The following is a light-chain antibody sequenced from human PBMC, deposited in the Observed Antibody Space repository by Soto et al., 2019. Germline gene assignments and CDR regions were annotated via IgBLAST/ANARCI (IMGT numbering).Light chain of an antibody. J-gene: IGKJ1*01. Sequence: DIQMTQSPSTLSSSVGDRVTITCRASQSISSWLAGYQQKPGKAPKLLIYDASSLESGVTSRFSGSGSGTEFTLTSSSLQPDDFATYYCQHYNRYSQTFGQGTKVEIK. CDR1: QSISSW. V-gene: IGKV1-5*01. CDR2: DAS. CDR3: QHYNRYSQT.